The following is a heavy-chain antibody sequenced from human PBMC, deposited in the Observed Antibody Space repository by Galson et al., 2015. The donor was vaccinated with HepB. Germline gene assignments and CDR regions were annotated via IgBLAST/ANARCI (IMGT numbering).Heavy chain of an antibody. J-gene: IGHJ5*02. CDR3: ARHAPYSSGREFDP. CDR1: GFTFSGSA. CDR2: IRSKANSYAT. D-gene: IGHD6-19*01. V-gene: IGHV3-73*01. Sequence: LRLSCAASGFTFSGSAMHWVRQASGKGLEWVGRIRSKANSYATAYAASVKGRFTISRDDSKNTAYLQMNSLKTEDTAMYYCARHAPYSSGREFDPWGQGTLVTVSS.